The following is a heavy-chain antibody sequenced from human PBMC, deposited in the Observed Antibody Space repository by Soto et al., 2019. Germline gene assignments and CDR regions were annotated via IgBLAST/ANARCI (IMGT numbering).Heavy chain of an antibody. J-gene: IGHJ4*01. Sequence: GGSLRLSCAASDFSVSDNYMDWVRQAPGKGLEWVSLISSGGGTLYAAPVKRRFTISRDKSKNTLYLQMNSLRPEDTAIYYCARDSFQSWGHWGHGTLVTV. CDR1: DFSVSDNY. CDR3: ARDSFQSWGH. V-gene: IGHV3-53*01. CDR2: ISSGGGT. D-gene: IGHD7-27*01.